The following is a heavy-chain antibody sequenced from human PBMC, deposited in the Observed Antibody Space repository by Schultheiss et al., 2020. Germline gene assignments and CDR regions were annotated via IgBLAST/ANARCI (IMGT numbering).Heavy chain of an antibody. CDR3: AMPSRAAGFYYYGIDV. CDR2: INHSGNT. CDR1: GGSFSGYY. D-gene: IGHD2-15*01. J-gene: IGHJ6*02. Sequence: SQTLSLTCAVYGGSFSGYYWSWIRQAPGKGLEWIGEINHSGNTNYNPSLWSRVTISIDTSKNQFSLKLNSVTAADTAVYYCAMPSRAAGFYYYGIDVWGRGTTVTVAS. V-gene: IGHV4-34*01.